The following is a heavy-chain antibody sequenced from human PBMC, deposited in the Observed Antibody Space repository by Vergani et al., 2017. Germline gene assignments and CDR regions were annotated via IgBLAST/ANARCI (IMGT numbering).Heavy chain of an antibody. D-gene: IGHD3-22*01. CDR1: GYTFTSYD. CDR2: MNPNSGNT. CDR3: ARGPVTYYYDSSGYSFFSFRFKDWYFDL. V-gene: IGHV1-8*01. Sequence: QVQLVQSGAEVKKPGASVKVSCKASGYTFTSYDINWVRQATGQGLEWMGWMNPNSGNTGYAQKFQGRVTMTRNTSISTAYMELSSLRSEDTAVYYCARGPVTYYYDSSGYSFFSFRFKDWYFDLWGRGTLVTVSS. J-gene: IGHJ2*01.